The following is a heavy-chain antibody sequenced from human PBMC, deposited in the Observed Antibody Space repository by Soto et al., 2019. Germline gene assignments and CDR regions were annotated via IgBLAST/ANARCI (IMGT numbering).Heavy chain of an antibody. Sequence: WASVKVSCKVSGYTLTELSMHWVRQAPGKGLEWMGGFDPEDGETIYAQKFQGRVTMTEDTSTDTAYMELSSLRSEDTAVYYCATGDSEQWLYSSWGQGTLVTVSS. CDR3: ATGDSEQWLYSS. CDR1: GYTLTELS. D-gene: IGHD6-19*01. V-gene: IGHV1-24*01. J-gene: IGHJ5*02. CDR2: FDPEDGET.